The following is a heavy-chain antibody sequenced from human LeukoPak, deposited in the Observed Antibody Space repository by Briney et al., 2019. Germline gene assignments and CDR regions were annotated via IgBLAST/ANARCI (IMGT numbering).Heavy chain of an antibody. J-gene: IGHJ3*02. V-gene: IGHV3-33*01. CDR2: IWYDGSNK. CDR3: ARSQGGDNVDQGSAFDI. Sequence: GGSLRLSCAASGFTFSSYGMHWVRQAPGKGLEWVAVIWYDGSNKYYADSVKGRFTISRDNSKNTLYLQMNSLRAEDTAVYYCARSQGGDNVDQGSAFDIWGQGTMVTVSS. D-gene: IGHD3-16*01. CDR1: GFTFSSYG.